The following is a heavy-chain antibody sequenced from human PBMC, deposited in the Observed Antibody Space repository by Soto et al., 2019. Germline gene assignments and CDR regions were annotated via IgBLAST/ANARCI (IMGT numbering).Heavy chain of an antibody. CDR1: GFTFSSYA. D-gene: IGHD5-18*01. J-gene: IGHJ4*02. Sequence: ESGGGVVQPGRSLRLSCAASGFTFSSYAMHWVRQAPGKGLEWVAVISYDGSNKYYADSVKGRFTISRDNSKNTLYLQMNSLRAEDTAVYYCARGGYSYGYYFDYWGQGTLVTVSS. CDR3: ARGGYSYGYYFDY. CDR2: ISYDGSNK. V-gene: IGHV3-30-3*01.